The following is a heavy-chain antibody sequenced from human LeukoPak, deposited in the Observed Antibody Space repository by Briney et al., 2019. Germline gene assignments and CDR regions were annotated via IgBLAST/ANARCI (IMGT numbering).Heavy chain of an antibody. D-gene: IGHD5-18*01. J-gene: IGHJ3*02. CDR1: GFTFNNYA. V-gene: IGHV3-23*01. CDR3: AKDKFGYSYGHDDAFDI. Sequence: GGSLRLSCVASGFTFNNYAMSWVRQAPGKGLEWVSAVSGSGGSTYYADSVKGRLTISRDNSKNTLSLRVSSLRAEDTAVYYCAKDKFGYSYGHDDAFDIWGQGTVVTVSS. CDR2: VSGSGGST.